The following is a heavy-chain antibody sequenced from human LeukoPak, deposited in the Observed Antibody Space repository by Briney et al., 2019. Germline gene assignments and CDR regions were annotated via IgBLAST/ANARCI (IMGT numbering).Heavy chain of an antibody. J-gene: IGHJ4*02. CDR1: GFTFSSYA. Sequence: GGSLRLSCAASGFTFSSYAMSWVRQAPGKGLEWASAISGSGGSTYYADSVKGRFNISRDNSKNTLYLQMNSLRAEDTAVYYCAKGDFYDSSGYPYFDYWGQGTLVTVSS. CDR2: ISGSGGST. CDR3: AKGDFYDSSGYPYFDY. V-gene: IGHV3-23*01. D-gene: IGHD3-22*01.